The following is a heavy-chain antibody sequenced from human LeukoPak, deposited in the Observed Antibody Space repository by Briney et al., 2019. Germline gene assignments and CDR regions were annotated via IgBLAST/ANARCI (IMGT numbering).Heavy chain of an antibody. D-gene: IGHD5-18*01. CDR1: GYTFAAYY. J-gene: IGHJ4*02. CDR2: INPNSGGT. V-gene: IGHV1-2*02. Sequence: ASVKVSCKASGYTFAAYYMYWVRQAPGQGLEWMGWINPNSGGTNYAQNFQGRVTMTRDTSISTAYMELSRLRSDDTAVYYCASAYSYSYLDYWGQGTLVTVSS. CDR3: ASAYSYSYLDY.